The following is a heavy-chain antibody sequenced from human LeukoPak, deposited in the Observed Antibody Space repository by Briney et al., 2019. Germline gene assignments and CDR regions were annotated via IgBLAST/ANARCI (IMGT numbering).Heavy chain of an antibody. CDR3: AELGITLIGGV. Sequence: GGSLRLSCAASGVTFSSYSMNWVRQAPGKGLEWVSSISSSNSYIYYADSVKGRFTISRDNAKNSLYLQMNSQRAEDTAVYYCAELGITLIGGVWGKGATVTTSS. CDR1: GVTFSSYS. J-gene: IGHJ6*04. V-gene: IGHV3-21*01. D-gene: IGHD3-10*02. CDR2: ISSSNSYI.